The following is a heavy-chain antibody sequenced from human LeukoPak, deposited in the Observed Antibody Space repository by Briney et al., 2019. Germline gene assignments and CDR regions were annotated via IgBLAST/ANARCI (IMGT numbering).Heavy chain of an antibody. Sequence: PSETLSLTCTVSGGSINSYYWSWIRQPPGKGLEWIGYIYYSGSTNYNPSLKSRVTISVDTSKNQFSLKLSSVTAADTAVYYCARVGEDYYGSGSYLDYWGQGTLVTVSS. D-gene: IGHD3-10*01. V-gene: IGHV4-59*01. CDR2: IYYSGST. J-gene: IGHJ4*02. CDR3: ARVGEDYYGSGSYLDY. CDR1: GGSINSYY.